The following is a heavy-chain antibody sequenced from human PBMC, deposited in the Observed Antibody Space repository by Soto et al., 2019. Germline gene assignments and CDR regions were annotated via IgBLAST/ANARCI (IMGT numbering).Heavy chain of an antibody. Sequence: PGESLNISCKGSGYSFTSYWIGWVRQMPGKGLEWMGIIYPGDSDTRYSPSFQGQVTISADKSISTAYLQWSSLKASDTAMYYCARHAGGSGSYPYYYYGMDVWGQGTTVTVSS. CDR1: GYSFTSYW. V-gene: IGHV5-51*01. CDR3: ARHAGGSGSYPYYYYGMDV. J-gene: IGHJ6*02. D-gene: IGHD3-10*01. CDR2: IYPGDSDT.